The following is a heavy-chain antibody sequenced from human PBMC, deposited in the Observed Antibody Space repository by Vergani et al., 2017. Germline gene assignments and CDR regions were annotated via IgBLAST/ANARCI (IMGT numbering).Heavy chain of an antibody. CDR3: ARLRDFWSGYYTGSDAFDI. CDR2: MNPNSGNT. D-gene: IGHD3-3*01. V-gene: IGHV1-8*01. J-gene: IGHJ3*02. CDR1: GYTFTSYD. Sequence: QVQLVQSGAEVKKPGASVKVSCKASGYTFTSYDINWVRQATGQGLEWMGWMNPNSGNTGYAQKFQGRVTMTRNTSISTAYMELSSLRSEDTAVYYCARLRDFWSGYYTGSDAFDIWGQGTMVTVSS.